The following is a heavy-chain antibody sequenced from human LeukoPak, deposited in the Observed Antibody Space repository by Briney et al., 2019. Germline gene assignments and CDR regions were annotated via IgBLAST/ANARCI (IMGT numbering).Heavy chain of an antibody. CDR3: ALEPLGYCSTSSCPRWFDP. Sequence: GGSLRLSCAASGFTFHDYAMHWVRQTPGKGLEWLCVISGDGDQRYYAETVKGRFTISRDNSIKSLYLQMNGLRTEDTALYYCALEPLGYCSTSSCPRWFDPRGQGTLVTVSS. J-gene: IGHJ5*02. V-gene: IGHV3-43*02. CDR1: GFTFHDYA. D-gene: IGHD2-2*01. CDR2: ISGDGDQR.